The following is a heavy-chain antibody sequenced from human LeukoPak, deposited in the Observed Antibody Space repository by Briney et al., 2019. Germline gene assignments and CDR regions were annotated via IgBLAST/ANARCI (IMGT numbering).Heavy chain of an antibody. J-gene: IGHJ4*02. V-gene: IGHV1-2*02. CDR1: GYTFPAYY. CDR2: INPNNGGT. D-gene: IGHD3-16*01. CDR3: ARDLGVAAGAIGPDD. Sequence: GASVKVSCKASGYTFPAYYMHWVRQAPGQGLEWMGWINPNNGGTNYARNFQGRVTVTRDTSINTAYMELSRLRSDNTALYYRARDLGVAAGAIGPDDWGQGTLVTVSS.